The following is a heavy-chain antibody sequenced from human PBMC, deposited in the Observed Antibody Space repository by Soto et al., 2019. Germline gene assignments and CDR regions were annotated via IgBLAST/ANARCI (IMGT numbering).Heavy chain of an antibody. J-gene: IGHJ4*02. V-gene: IGHV3-30*18. Sequence: GGSLRLSCAASGFTFSSYGMHWVRQAPGKGLEWVAVISYDGSNKYYADSVKGRFTISRDNSKNTLYLQMNSLRAEDTAVYYCAKDSRYCSSTSCYSLDYWGQGTLVTVSS. D-gene: IGHD2-2*01. CDR3: AKDSRYCSSTSCYSLDY. CDR1: GFTFSSYG. CDR2: ISYDGSNK.